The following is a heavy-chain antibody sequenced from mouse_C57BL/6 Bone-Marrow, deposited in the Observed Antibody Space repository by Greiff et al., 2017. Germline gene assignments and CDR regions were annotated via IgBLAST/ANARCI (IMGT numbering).Heavy chain of an antibody. CDR1: GYTFTSYW. J-gene: IGHJ2*01. D-gene: IGHD6-1*01. CDR2: IYPTSGRT. V-gene: IGHV1-55*01. CDR3: ARSVPHGRSFDY. Sequence: QVQLQQPGAELVKPGASVKMSCKASGYTFTSYWIPWVKQRPGQGLEWIGGIYPTSGRTNYNEKFKSKARLTVDNSSNTAYMQLSSLTSEDSAVFYCARSVPHGRSFDYWGQGTTLTVSS.